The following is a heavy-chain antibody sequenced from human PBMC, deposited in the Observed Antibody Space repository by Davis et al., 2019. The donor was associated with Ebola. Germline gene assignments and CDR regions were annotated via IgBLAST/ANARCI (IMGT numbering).Heavy chain of an antibody. J-gene: IGHJ6*02. CDR1: GFTFSSYA. D-gene: IGHD3-3*01. Sequence: PGGSLRLSCAASGFTFSSYAMSWVRQAPGKGLEWVSAISGSGGSTYYADSVKGRFTISRDNSKNTLYLQMNSLRAEDTAVCYCAKRGDFWSGFYGMDVWGQGTTVTVSS. CDR3: AKRGDFWSGFYGMDV. CDR2: ISGSGGST. V-gene: IGHV3-23*01.